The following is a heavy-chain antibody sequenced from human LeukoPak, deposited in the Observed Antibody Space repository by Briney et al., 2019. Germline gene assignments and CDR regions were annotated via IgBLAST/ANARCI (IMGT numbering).Heavy chain of an antibody. CDR1: CGSISTSTWY. D-gene: IGHD3-10*01. CDR3: ARARPYYVGWGNYHSPYIHSDF. V-gene: IGHV4-39*01. CDR2: MYSDGNT. J-gene: IGHJ4*02. Sequence: SETLSLTSSVGCGSISTSTWYWLWIRQPPGKGLEWIGSMYSDGNTYFHPSLKSRVAISVDTSKNQVSLKLSSVTAADTAVYYCARARPYYVGWGNYHSPYIHSDFWGQGTLVTVSS.